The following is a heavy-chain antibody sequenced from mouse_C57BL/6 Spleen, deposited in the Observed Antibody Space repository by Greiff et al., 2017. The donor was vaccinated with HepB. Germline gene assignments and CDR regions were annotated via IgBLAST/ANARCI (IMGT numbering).Heavy chain of an antibody. CDR2: ILPGSGST. D-gene: IGHD1-1*01. CDR1: GYTFTGYW. CDR3: ARDYYYGRVAMDY. V-gene: IGHV1-9*01. Sequence: VPLQPSGAELMKPGASVKLSCKATGYTFTGYWIEWVKPSPGHGLEWIGEILPGSGSTNYNEKFKGKATFTADTSSNTSYMQLSSLTTEDSAIYYCARDYYYGRVAMDYWGQGTSVTVSS. J-gene: IGHJ4*01.